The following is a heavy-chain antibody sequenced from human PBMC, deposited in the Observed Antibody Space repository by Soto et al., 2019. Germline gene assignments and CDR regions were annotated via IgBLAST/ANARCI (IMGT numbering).Heavy chain of an antibody. J-gene: IGHJ4*02. CDR1: GFTFSGYA. D-gene: IGHD6-6*01. V-gene: IGHV3-30*04. CDR2: TSYDENFK. CDR3: ARQGGSSGIWYFDY. Sequence: QVQLVESGGGVVQPGRSLRLSCAASGFTFSGYAMHWVRQAPGKGLEWVAATSYDENFKYYADSVKCRFTISRDNSKNPLFLQMNSLRTEDTAMYYCARQGGSSGIWYFDYWGQGSLVTVSS.